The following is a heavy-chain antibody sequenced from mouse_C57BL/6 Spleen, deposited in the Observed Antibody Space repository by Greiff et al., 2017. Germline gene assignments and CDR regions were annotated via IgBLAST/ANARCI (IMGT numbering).Heavy chain of an antibody. V-gene: IGHV1-55*01. Sequence: QVQLQQPGAELVKPGASVKMSCKASGYTFPSYWITWVQQRPGQGLEWIGDIYPGSGSTNYNGKFKSKATLTVDTSSSTVYMQLSSLTSEDSAVYYWATITTVHYGGQGTTLTVSS. D-gene: IGHD1-1*01. CDR2: IYPGSGST. J-gene: IGHJ2*01. CDR1: GYTFPSYW. CDR3: ATITTVHY.